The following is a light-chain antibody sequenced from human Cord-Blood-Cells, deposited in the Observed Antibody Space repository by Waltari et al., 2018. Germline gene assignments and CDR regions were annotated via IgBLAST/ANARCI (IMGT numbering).Light chain of an antibody. CDR3: QQYGSSWT. V-gene: IGKV3-20*01. CDR1: QSVSSSY. CDR2: GAS. J-gene: IGKJ1*01. Sequence: IVLTQPPGTLSLSPGERATLSCRASQSVSSSYLAWYQQKPGQAPRLLNYGASSRATGIPDRFSGSGSGTDFTLTISRLEPEDFAVYYCQQYGSSWTFGQGTKVEIK.